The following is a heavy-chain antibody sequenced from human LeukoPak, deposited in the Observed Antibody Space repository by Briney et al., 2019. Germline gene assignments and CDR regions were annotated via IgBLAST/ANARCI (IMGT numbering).Heavy chain of an antibody. CDR3: ARLGPLGYCSGGSCYSSFEDY. CDR2: INWNGGST. D-gene: IGHD2-15*01. Sequence: GGSLRLSCAASGFTFDDYGMSWVRQAPGKGLEWVSGINWNGGSTGYADSVKGRFTISRDNAKNSLYLQMKSLRAEDTALYYCARLGPLGYCSGGSCYSSFEDYWGQGTLVTVSS. CDR1: GFTFDDYG. V-gene: IGHV3-20*04. J-gene: IGHJ4*02.